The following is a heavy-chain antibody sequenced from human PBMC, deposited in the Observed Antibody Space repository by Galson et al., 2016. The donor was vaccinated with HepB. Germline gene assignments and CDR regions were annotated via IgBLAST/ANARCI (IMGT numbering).Heavy chain of an antibody. Sequence: SVKVSCKASGYTFRSYAMSWVRHAPGQGLEWMGWINTNTANPTYAQGFTGRFVFSLDTSVNTAYLLISSLEPEDTAVYYCARVNVVYIPGSEDPRGMNYFDHWGQGTLVTVSP. CDR1: GYTFRSYA. CDR2: INTNTANP. D-gene: IGHD1-26*01. CDR3: ARVNVVYIPGSEDPRGMNYFDH. J-gene: IGHJ4*02. V-gene: IGHV7-4-1*02.